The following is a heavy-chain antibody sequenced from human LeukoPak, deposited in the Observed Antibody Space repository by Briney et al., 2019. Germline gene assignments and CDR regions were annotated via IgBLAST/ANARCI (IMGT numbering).Heavy chain of an antibody. D-gene: IGHD2-15*01. CDR2: ISTYNGNT. CDR3: ARVALGSWYFDL. V-gene: IGHV1-18*01. J-gene: IGHJ2*01. CDR1: GGTFSNYA. Sequence: ASVNVSCKASGGTFSNYAISWVRQAPGQGLEWMGWISTYNGNTNYAQKFQGRVTLTTDTSTSTAYMDLRSLRSDDTAVYHCARVALGSWYFDLWGRGTLVTVSS.